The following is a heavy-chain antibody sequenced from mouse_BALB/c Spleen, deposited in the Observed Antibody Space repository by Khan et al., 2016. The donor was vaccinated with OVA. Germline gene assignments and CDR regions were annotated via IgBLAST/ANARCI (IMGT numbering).Heavy chain of an antibody. D-gene: IGHD2-14*01. CDR3: ASRGYSAFAY. Sequence: QVRLQQSGPELVKPGASLKVSCKASGYTFTDYIIGWVKQSTRQGLEWIGDIFPGSDTPYYNEKFKDRATLTADKSANTAYMQRSSLTADDSAVYDCASRGYSAFAYWGQGTLITVSA. CDR2: IFPGSDTP. V-gene: IGHV1-77*01. CDR1: GYTFTDYI. J-gene: IGHJ3*01.